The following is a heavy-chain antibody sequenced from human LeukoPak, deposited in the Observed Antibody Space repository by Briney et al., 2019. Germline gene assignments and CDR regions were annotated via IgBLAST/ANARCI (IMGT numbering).Heavy chain of an antibody. CDR2: IYSDGSGT. CDR3: AKDPQSRRWNDFVY. D-gene: IGHD1-1*01. V-gene: IGHV3-74*03. J-gene: IGHJ4*02. CDR1: GFTFSSYW. Sequence: GGSLRLSCAASGFTFSSYWIHWVRQAPGKGLVWVSRIYSDGSGTTYADSVKGRFTISRDNAKNTVYLQMNSLRAEDTAVYYCAKDPQSRRWNDFVYWGQGTLVTVSS.